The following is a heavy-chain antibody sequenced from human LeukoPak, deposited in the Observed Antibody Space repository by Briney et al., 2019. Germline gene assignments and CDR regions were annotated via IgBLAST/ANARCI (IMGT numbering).Heavy chain of an antibody. CDR1: GFSFEAYG. CDR2: ITWNSDDM. J-gene: IGHJ4*02. D-gene: IGHD1-1*01. CDR3: TRVTSWRTGFDY. Sequence: GGSLRLSCAASGFSFEAYGMYWVRQAPGKGLEWVTGITWNSDDMAYADSVKGRFTISRDNAKNCLYLQMNSLTVEDTALYYCTRVTSWRTGFDYWGQGTLVTVSS. V-gene: IGHV3-9*01.